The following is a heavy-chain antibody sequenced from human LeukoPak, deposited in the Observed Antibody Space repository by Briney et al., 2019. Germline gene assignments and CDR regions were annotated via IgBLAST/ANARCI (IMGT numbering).Heavy chain of an antibody. CDR3: AREISRTGAFDI. V-gene: IGHV3-53*05. J-gene: IGHJ3*02. CDR2: IYSGGST. D-gene: IGHD3-3*02. Sequence: GGSLRLSCAASGFTVSSNYMCWVRQAPGKGLEWVSVIYSGGSTYYADSVKGRFTISRDNSKNTLYLQMNSLRAEDTAVYYCAREISRTGAFDIWGQGTMVTVSS. CDR1: GFTVSSNY.